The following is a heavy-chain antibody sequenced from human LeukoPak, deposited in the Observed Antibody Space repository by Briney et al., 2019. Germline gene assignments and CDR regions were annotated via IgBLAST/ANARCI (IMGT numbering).Heavy chain of an antibody. J-gene: IGHJ6*03. CDR2: IYPADSDT. CDR1: GYSFTSYW. V-gene: IGHV5-51*03. CDR3: ARLKERYYYYMDV. Sequence: KPGESLKISCQGTGYSFTSYWIGWVRQMPGKGLEWLGIIYPADSDTRYSLSFQGQVTISVDKSMSTAYLQWSSLKASDTAMYYCARLKERYYYYMDVWGKGTTVTISS. D-gene: IGHD1-26*01.